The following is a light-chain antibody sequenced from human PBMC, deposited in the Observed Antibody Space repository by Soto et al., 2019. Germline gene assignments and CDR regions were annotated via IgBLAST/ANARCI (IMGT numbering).Light chain of an antibody. V-gene: IGLV1-40*01. CDR1: SSSIGAGYD. Sequence: QSVLTQPPSVSGAPGQRVTISCIGSSSSIGAGYDVHWYQQLPGTAPKLLIYGNNNRPSGVPDRFSGSKSGTSASLAITGLQAEDEADYYCQSYDSTLSDYDFGTGTKVTVL. CDR2: GNN. J-gene: IGLJ1*01. CDR3: QSYDSTLSDYD.